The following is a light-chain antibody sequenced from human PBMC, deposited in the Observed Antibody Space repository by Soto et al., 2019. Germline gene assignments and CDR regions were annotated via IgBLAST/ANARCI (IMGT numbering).Light chain of an antibody. V-gene: IGLV2-14*01. CDR1: GSDDGAYNY. CDR2: DVS. Sequence: QSALTQPASVSGSPGQSITISCSGTGSDDGAYNYVSWYQQHPAKAPKLMIYDVSNRPSGVSDRFSGSKSGNTASLTISGLQAEDEADYYCYSYTSSSTYVFGSGTKVTVL. J-gene: IGLJ1*01. CDR3: YSYTSSSTYV.